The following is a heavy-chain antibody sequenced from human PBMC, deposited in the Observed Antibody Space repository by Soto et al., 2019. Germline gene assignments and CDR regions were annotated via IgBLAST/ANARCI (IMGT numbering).Heavy chain of an antibody. J-gene: IGHJ5*02. D-gene: IGHD2-2*01. CDR1: GFTFSSYG. V-gene: IGHV3-33*01. CDR2: IWYDGSNK. CDR3: AREDCSSTSCSFDP. Sequence: QVQLVESGGGVVQPGRSLRLSCAASGFTFSSYGMHWVRQAPGKGLEWVAVIWYDGSNKYYADSVKGRFTISRDNSKNTLYLQMNSLRAEDTAVYYCAREDCSSTSCSFDPWGQGTLVNVSS.